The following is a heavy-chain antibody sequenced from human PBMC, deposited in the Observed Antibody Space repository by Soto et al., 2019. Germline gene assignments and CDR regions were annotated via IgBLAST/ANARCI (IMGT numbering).Heavy chain of an antibody. Sequence: GASVKVSFKVSGYTLTELSMHWLRQAPGKGLEWMGGFDPEDGETIYAQKFQGRVTTTEDTSTDTAYMELSSLRSEGTAVYYCALYSSGWYDYWGQGTLVTVSS. CDR2: FDPEDGET. CDR3: ALYSSGWYDY. D-gene: IGHD6-19*01. J-gene: IGHJ4*02. V-gene: IGHV1-24*01. CDR1: GYTLTELS.